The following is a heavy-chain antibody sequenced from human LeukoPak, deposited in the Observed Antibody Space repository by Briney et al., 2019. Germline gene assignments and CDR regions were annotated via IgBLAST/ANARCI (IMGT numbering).Heavy chain of an antibody. J-gene: IGHJ6*03. D-gene: IGHD5-18*01. CDR2: ISYDGSNK. CDR1: GFTFSSYG. Sequence: SGGSLRLSCAASGFTFSSYGMHWVRQAPGKGLEWVAVISYDGSNKYYADSVKGRFTISRDNSKNTLYLQMNSLRAEDTAVYYCARDSRYSYGDQLGDYYYYYMDVWGKGTTVTVSS. V-gene: IGHV3-30*03. CDR3: ARDSRYSYGDQLGDYYYYYMDV.